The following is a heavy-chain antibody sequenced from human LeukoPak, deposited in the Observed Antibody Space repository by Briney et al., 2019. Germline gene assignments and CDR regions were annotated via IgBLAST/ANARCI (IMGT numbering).Heavy chain of an antibody. Sequence: GGSLRLSCAASGFTFSSYEMNWVRQAPGKGLEWVSYISSSGSTIYYADSVKGRLTISRDNSKNTLYLQMNSLRAEDTAVYYCAKDRVVRGVTWFDPWGQGTLVTVSS. J-gene: IGHJ5*02. CDR2: ISSSGSTI. CDR3: AKDRVVRGVTWFDP. CDR1: GFTFSSYE. V-gene: IGHV3-48*03. D-gene: IGHD3-10*01.